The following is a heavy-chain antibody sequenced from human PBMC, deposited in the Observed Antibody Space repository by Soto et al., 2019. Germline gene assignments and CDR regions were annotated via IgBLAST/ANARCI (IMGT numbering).Heavy chain of an antibody. V-gene: IGHV1-3*01. Sequence: QVQLVQSGAEVRKPGASVRISCEASGYTFATYSIHWVRQAPGQSLEWMGWINAGNDQTKYAQKFQGRLTISRDTSASTAHMEMSGLTSEDTAVYYWARLGCSGGSCYSSIALMDGWGKGTTVTVSS. CDR3: ARLGCSGGSCYSSIALMDG. CDR1: GYTFATYS. J-gene: IGHJ6*03. D-gene: IGHD2-15*01. CDR2: INAGNDQT.